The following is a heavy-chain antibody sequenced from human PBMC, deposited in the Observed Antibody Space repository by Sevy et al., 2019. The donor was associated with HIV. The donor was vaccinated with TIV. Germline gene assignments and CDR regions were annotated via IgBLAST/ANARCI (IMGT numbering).Heavy chain of an antibody. CDR2: IRYDGSNK. J-gene: IGHJ5*02. CDR3: AKAHEVVVPAAIRWFDP. Sequence: GGSLRLSCAASGFTFSSYGMHWVRQAPGKGLEWAAFIRYDGSNKYYADSVKRRFTISRDNSKNTLYLQMNSLRAEDTAVYYCAKAHEVVVPAAIRWFDPWGQGTLVTVSS. CDR1: GFTFSSYG. D-gene: IGHD2-2*02. V-gene: IGHV3-30*02.